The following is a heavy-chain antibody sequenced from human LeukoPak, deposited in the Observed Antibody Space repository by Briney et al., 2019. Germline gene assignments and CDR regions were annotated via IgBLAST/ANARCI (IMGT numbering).Heavy chain of an antibody. CDR2: ISSSTSYI. J-gene: IGHJ4*02. V-gene: IGHV3-21*01. D-gene: IGHD6-6*01. CDR3: ARGQVAARPNYFDS. CDR1: GFTFSSYS. Sequence: GGSLRLSCAGSGFTFSSYSMNWVRQAPGKGVEWVSYISSSTSYIYNADSVKGRFTISRDNAKNSLYLQMNSLRAEGTAVYYCARGQVAARPNYFDSWGKGTLVTVSS.